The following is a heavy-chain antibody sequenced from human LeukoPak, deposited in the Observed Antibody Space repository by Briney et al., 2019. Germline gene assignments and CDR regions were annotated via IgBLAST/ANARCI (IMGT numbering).Heavy chain of an antibody. Sequence: ETLSLTCTVSGGSISSSSYYWGWIRQPPGKGLEWIGSIYYSGSTYYNPSLKSRVTISVDTSKNQFSLKLSSVTAADTAVYYCARQARITNNWFDPWGQGTLVTVSS. V-gene: IGHV4-39*01. CDR1: GGSISSSSYY. CDR3: ARQARITNNWFDP. CDR2: IYYSGST. J-gene: IGHJ5*02. D-gene: IGHD3-10*01.